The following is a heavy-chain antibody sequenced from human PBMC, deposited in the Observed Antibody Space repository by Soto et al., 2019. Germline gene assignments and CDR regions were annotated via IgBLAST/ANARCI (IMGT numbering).Heavy chain of an antibody. J-gene: IGHJ4*02. D-gene: IGHD1-26*01. CDR1: GGSFSGYY. CDR2: INHSGST. CDR3: ATSPRVGATIFDY. Sequence: PSETLSLTCAVYGGSFSGYYWSWIRQPPGKGLEWIGEINHSGSTNYNPSLKSRVTISVGTSKNQFSLKLSSVTAADTAVYYCATSPRVGATIFDYWGQGTLVTVSS. V-gene: IGHV4-34*01.